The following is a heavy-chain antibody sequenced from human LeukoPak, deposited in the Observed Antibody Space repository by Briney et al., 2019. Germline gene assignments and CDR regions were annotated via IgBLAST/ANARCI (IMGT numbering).Heavy chain of an antibody. V-gene: IGHV3-43*02. CDR3: ARGSESSGWYDY. Sequence: PGGSLRLSCAAPGFMFHDYAIHWVRQAPGKGLEWVSLISGDGGSTFYADSVKGRFTISRDNSKNSLYLQMNSLRSDATALYYCARGSESSGWYDYWGQGTLVTVSS. CDR1: GFMFHDYA. J-gene: IGHJ4*02. D-gene: IGHD6-19*01. CDR2: ISGDGGST.